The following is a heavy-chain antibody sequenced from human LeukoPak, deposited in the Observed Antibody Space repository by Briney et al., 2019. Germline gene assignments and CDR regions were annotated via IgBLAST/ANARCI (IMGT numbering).Heavy chain of an antibody. J-gene: IGHJ3*02. V-gene: IGHV3-9*03. CDR2: ISWNSGSI. Sequence: PGGSLRLSCAASGFTFDDYAMHWVRQAPGKGLEWVSGISWNSGSIGYADSVKGRFTISRDNAKNSLYLQMNSLRAEDMALYYCARSGPTGAFDIWGQGTMVTVSS. CDR1: GFTFDDYA. D-gene: IGHD1-1*01. CDR3: ARSGPTGAFDI.